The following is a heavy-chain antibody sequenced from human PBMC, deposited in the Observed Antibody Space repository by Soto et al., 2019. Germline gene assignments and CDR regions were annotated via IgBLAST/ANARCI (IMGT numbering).Heavy chain of an antibody. CDR3: ARARDGYNFLYDLT. Sequence: GGSLRLSCAASGLTISNNYMSWVRQAPGGGLEWVSVIYSAGSTYYADSVKGRFTISRDNSKNTLYLQMNSLRAEDTAVYYCARARDGYNFLYDLTWGRGTLVTVSS. CDR1: GLTISNNY. CDR2: IYSAGST. V-gene: IGHV3-53*01. J-gene: IGHJ4*02. D-gene: IGHD5-12*01.